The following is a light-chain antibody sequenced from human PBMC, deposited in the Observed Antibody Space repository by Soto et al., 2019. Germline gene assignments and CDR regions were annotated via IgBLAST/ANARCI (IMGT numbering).Light chain of an antibody. J-gene: IGKJ4*01. Sequence: EIVMTQSPATLSVSPGERATLSCRASQSVSSNLGWYQQKPGQAPRLLSYGASTRATGIPARFSGSGSGTEFTLTISSLQSEDFAVYYCQQYNNWPPLTFGGGTKVEIK. CDR3: QQYNNWPPLT. V-gene: IGKV3-15*01. CDR1: QSVSSN. CDR2: GAS.